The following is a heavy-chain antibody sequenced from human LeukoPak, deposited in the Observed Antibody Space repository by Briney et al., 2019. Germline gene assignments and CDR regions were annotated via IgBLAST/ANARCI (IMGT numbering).Heavy chain of an antibody. D-gene: IGHD4-17*01. CDR1: GFTFSSYG. V-gene: IGHV3-33*01. CDR2: IWYDGSNK. J-gene: IGHJ4*02. CDR3: ARDLHKDYGDYVGY. Sequence: PGGSLRLSCAASGFTFSSYGMHWVRQAPGKGLEWVAVIWYDGSNKYYADSVKGRFTISRDNSKNTLYLQMNSLRAEDTAVYYCARDLHKDYGDYVGYWGQGTLVTVSS.